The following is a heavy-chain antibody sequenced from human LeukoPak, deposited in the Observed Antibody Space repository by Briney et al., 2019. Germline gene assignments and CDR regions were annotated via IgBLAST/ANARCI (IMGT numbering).Heavy chain of an antibody. J-gene: IGHJ6*03. CDR1: GGYIGRYY. CDR3: AREADYGDYLRSYYYIDV. Sequence: PSETVSLTCTVSGGYIGRYYWSGIRQPAAKGLAWMGRILNSENPRYDLCLECRGTMSVDTSESQFSLKLSSVTAAATALYYCAREADYGDYLRSYYYIDVSGTGKTVSLS. CDR2: ILNSENP. V-gene: IGHV4-4*07. D-gene: IGHD4-17*01.